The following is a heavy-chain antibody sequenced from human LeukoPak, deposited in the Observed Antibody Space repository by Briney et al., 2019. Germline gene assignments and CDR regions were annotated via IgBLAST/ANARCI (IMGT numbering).Heavy chain of an antibody. Sequence: GGSLRLSCAASGFTFDDYAMHWVRQAPGKGLEWVSGISWNSGSIGYADSVKGRFTISRDNAKNSLYLQMNSLRAEDTALYCCATSHSGWYFLFDYWGQGTLVTVSS. V-gene: IGHV3-9*01. J-gene: IGHJ4*02. CDR3: ATSHSGWYFLFDY. D-gene: IGHD6-19*01. CDR1: GFTFDDYA. CDR2: ISWNSGSI.